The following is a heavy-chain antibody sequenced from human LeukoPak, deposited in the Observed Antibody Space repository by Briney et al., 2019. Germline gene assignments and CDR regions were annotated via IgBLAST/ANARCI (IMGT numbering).Heavy chain of an antibody. V-gene: IGHV4-34*01. CDR2: INHSGST. D-gene: IGHD2-21*01. Sequence: PSETLSLTCAVYGGSFSGYYWSWIRQPPGKGLEWIGKINHSGSTNYNPSLKSRVTISVDTSKNQFSLKLSSVTAADTAVYYCARADSVIPFDYWGQGTLVTVSS. J-gene: IGHJ4*02. CDR1: GGSFSGYY. CDR3: ARADSVIPFDY.